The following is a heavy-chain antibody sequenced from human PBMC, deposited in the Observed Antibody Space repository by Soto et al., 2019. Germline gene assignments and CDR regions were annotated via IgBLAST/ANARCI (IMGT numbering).Heavy chain of an antibody. CDR3: ARGRYGDY. D-gene: IGHD1-1*01. J-gene: IGHJ4*02. Sequence: QVHLVQSGAEVKKPGASVKVSCKGSGYAFTTYGITWVRQAPGQGLEWMGWISAHNGNTNYAQKLEGRVTVTRDTSESTAYMDLRRLRSDDTAVYYCARGRYGDYWGQGALVTVSS. CDR2: ISAHNGNT. V-gene: IGHV1-18*01. CDR1: GYAFTTYG.